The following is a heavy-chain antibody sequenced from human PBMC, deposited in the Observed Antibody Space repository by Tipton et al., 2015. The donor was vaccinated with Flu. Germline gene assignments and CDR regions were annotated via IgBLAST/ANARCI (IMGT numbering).Heavy chain of an antibody. CDR2: INPSGGST. CDR3: ARNAGIVVVPAAILDY. D-gene: IGHD2-2*02. CDR1: GYTFTSYY. J-gene: IGHJ4*02. V-gene: IGHV1-46*01. Sequence: QLVQSGAEVKKPGASVKVSCKASGYTFTSYYMHWVRQAPGQGLEWMGIINPSGGSTSYAQKFQGRVTMTRDTSTSTVYMELSSLRSEDTAVYYCARNAGIVVVPAAILDYWGQGTLVTVSS.